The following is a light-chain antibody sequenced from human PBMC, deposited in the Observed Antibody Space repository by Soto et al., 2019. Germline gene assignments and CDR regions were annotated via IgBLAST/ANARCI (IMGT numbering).Light chain of an antibody. CDR1: QSVSNN. V-gene: IGKV3-15*01. CDR3: QQYNNWPPDT. J-gene: IGKJ3*01. Sequence: ETVMTQSPATLSVSPGERATLSCRASQSVSNNLAWYQQKPGQAPSLLIYGGSTRATGTPARFSGSGSGTEFTLTISSLQSEDFAVYYCQQYNNWPPDTFGPGTKVDI. CDR2: GGS.